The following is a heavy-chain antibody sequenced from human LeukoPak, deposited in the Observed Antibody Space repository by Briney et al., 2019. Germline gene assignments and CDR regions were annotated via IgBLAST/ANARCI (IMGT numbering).Heavy chain of an antibody. CDR3: ARAEIVVVPAAIRTFDY. Sequence: ASVKVSCKASGYTFTSYGISWVRQAPGQGLEWMGWISAYNGNTNYAQKLQGRVTMTTDTSTSTAYMELRSLRPDDTAVYYCARAEIVVVPAAIRTFDYWGQGTLVTVSS. V-gene: IGHV1-18*01. CDR1: GYTFTSYG. J-gene: IGHJ4*02. CDR2: ISAYNGNT. D-gene: IGHD2-2*02.